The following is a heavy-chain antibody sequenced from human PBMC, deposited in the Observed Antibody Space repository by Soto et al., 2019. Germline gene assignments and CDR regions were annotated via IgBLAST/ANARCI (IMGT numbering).Heavy chain of an antibody. CDR2: ISPTGGST. D-gene: IGHD1-26*01. Sequence: PGGSLRLSCAASGFTFSNYAVSWVRQTPGKGLEWVSGISPTGGSTYYADSVKGRFTISRDNSKNTLYLQMNSLRAEDTAVYYCARAVKLGATTYFDYWGQGTLVIVSS. CDR1: GFTFSNYA. J-gene: IGHJ4*02. V-gene: IGHV3-23*01. CDR3: ARAVKLGATTYFDY.